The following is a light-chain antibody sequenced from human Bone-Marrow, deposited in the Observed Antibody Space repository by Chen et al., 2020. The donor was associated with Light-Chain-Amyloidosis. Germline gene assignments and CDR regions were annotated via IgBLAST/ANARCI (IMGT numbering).Light chain of an antibody. CDR2: AVS. V-gene: IGLV2-14*01. CDR1: SGDVGTYNY. CDR3: SSFTSSSSYV. J-gene: IGLJ1*01. Sequence: SALSQPASVSGSPGQTNTITCTGTSGDVGTYNYVSWYQQHPGKAPKVMIYAVSNRPSGVSNRFSGSKAGNMASLTISGLQAEDEADYYCSSFTSSSSYVFGPGTKVTVL.